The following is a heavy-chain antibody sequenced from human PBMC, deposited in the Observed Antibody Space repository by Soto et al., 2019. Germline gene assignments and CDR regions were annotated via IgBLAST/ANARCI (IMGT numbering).Heavy chain of an antibody. CDR2: IWYDGSNK. CDR1: GGTFSSYA. D-gene: IGHD1-26*01. CDR3: ARDRGRGRGRAVDI. Sequence: SCKASGGTFSSYAISWVRQAPGKGLEWVAVIWYDGSNKYYADSVKGRFTISRDNSKNTLYLQMNSLRAEDTAVYYCARDRGRGRGRAVDIWGQ. V-gene: IGHV3-33*01. J-gene: IGHJ3*02.